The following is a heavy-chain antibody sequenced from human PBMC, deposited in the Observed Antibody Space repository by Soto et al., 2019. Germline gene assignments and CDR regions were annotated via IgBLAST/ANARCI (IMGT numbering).Heavy chain of an antibody. Sequence: PGGSLRLSCTASGFTFSNYAMHWVRQAPGKGLEWVALLSYDGSSKYYADSVKGRFTISRDNSKNTLYLQMNSLRAEDTAVYYCATESFLGSTVTNWFAPCGKGA. J-gene: IGHJ5*02. CDR1: GFTFSNYA. CDR3: ATESFLGSTVTNWFAP. V-gene: IGHV3-30-3*01. CDR2: LSYDGSSK. D-gene: IGHD4-4*01.